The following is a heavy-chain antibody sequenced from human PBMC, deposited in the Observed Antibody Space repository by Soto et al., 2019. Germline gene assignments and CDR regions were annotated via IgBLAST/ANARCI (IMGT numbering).Heavy chain of an antibody. CDR2: INPNSGGT. CDR3: ARDEQGSGSYPMYYFDY. CDR1: GYTFTGYY. Sequence: ASVKVSCKASGYTFTGYYMHWVRQAPGQGLEWMGWINPNSGGTNYAQKFQGWVTMTRDTSISTAYMELSRLRSDDTAVYYCARDEQGSGSYPMYYFDYWGQGTLVTVSS. D-gene: IGHD3-10*01. J-gene: IGHJ4*02. V-gene: IGHV1-2*04.